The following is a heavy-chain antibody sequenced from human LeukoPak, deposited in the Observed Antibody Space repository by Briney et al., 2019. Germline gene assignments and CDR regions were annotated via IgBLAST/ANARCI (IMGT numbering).Heavy chain of an antibody. Sequence: SETLSLTCTVSGYCISSGYSWGWIRQPPGKGLEWIGSIYHSGNTYYNPSLKSRVTISLDTSKNQFSLNLSSVTAADTAVYYCAREVTLIVVVVTAGDEFDIWGQGTMVTVSS. CDR2: IYHSGNT. CDR3: AREVTLIVVVVTAGDEFDI. V-gene: IGHV4-38-2*02. CDR1: GYCISSGYS. J-gene: IGHJ3*02. D-gene: IGHD3-22*01.